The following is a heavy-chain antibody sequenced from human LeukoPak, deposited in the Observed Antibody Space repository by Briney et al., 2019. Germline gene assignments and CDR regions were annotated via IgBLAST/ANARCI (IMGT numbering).Heavy chain of an antibody. V-gene: IGHV3-33*01. CDR1: GFTFSSYG. Sequence: GGSLRLSCAASGFTFSSYGMHWVRQAPGKGLEWVAVIWYDGGNKYYADSVKGRFTISRDNSKNTLYLQMNSLRAEDTAVYYCARGRRIAAAGNWFDPWGQGTLVTVSS. D-gene: IGHD6-13*01. CDR2: IWYDGGNK. J-gene: IGHJ5*02. CDR3: ARGRRIAAAGNWFDP.